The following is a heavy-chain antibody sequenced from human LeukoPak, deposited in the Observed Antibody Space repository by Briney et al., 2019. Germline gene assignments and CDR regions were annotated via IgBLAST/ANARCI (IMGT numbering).Heavy chain of an antibody. CDR3: ARGLNAVADDY. Sequence: GGSLRLSCAASGFTFSSYSMNWVRQAPGKGLEWVSSISSSSSSYIYYADSVKGRFTISRDNAKNSLYLQMNSLRAEDTAVYYCARGLNAVADDYWGQGTLVTVSS. CDR1: GFTFSSYS. V-gene: IGHV3-21*01. D-gene: IGHD6-19*01. J-gene: IGHJ4*02. CDR2: ISSSSSSYI.